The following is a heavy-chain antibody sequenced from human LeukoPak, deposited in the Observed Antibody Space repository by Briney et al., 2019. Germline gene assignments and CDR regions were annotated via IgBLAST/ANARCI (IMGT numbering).Heavy chain of an antibody. CDR2: ISWDGGST. CDR3: AKDMQDIVVVPAAPTFDY. D-gene: IGHD2-2*01. J-gene: IGHJ4*02. Sequence: PGGSLRLSCAASGFTFDDYAMHWVRQAPGKGLEWVSLISWDGGSTYYADSVKGRFTISRDNSKNSLYLQMNSLRAEDTALYYCAKDMQDIVVVPAAPTFDYWGQGTLVTVSS. V-gene: IGHV3-43D*03. CDR1: GFTFDDYA.